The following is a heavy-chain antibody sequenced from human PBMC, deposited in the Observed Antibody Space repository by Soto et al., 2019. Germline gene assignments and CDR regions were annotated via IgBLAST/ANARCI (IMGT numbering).Heavy chain of an antibody. V-gene: IGHV3-30-3*01. CDR3: AREVRGYDYALYYYYGMDV. D-gene: IGHD5-12*01. Sequence: PGGSLRLSCAASGFTFSSYAMHWVRQAPGKGLEWVAVIPYDGSNKYYADSVKGRFTISRDNSKNTLYLQMNSLRAEDTAVYYCAREVRGYDYALYYYYGMDVWGQGTTVTVSS. CDR1: GFTFSSYA. CDR2: IPYDGSNK. J-gene: IGHJ6*02.